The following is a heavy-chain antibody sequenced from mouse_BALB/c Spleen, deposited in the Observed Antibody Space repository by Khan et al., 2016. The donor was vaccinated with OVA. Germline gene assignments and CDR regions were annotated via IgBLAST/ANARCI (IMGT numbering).Heavy chain of an antibody. V-gene: IGHV5-9-3*01. D-gene: IGHD1-1*01. CDR3: ARHNYGPFAY. CDR2: ISSGGDYT. J-gene: IGHJ3*01. Sequence: EVELVESGGGLVKPGRPLKLSCTTSGFTFSTYAMSWVRQTPEKRLEWVATISSGGDYTYYPDGVQGRFPISRDNAKSNLYLQMSSLGSEDTAMYYCARHNYGPFAYWGQGTLVTVSA. CDR1: GFTFSTYA.